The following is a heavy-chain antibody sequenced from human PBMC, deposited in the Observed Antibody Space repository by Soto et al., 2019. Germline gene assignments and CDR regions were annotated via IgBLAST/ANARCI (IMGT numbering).Heavy chain of an antibody. CDR3: ESAPPSIAAAGNRSQYYYGMDV. CDR1: GGSFSGYY. Sequence: SETLSLTCAVYGGSFSGYYWSWIRQPPGKGLEWIGEINHSGSTNYNPSLKSRVTISVDTSKNQFSLKLSSVTAADTAVYYCESAPPSIAAAGNRSQYYYGMDVWGQGTTVTVSS. V-gene: IGHV4-34*01. D-gene: IGHD6-13*01. CDR2: INHSGST. J-gene: IGHJ6*02.